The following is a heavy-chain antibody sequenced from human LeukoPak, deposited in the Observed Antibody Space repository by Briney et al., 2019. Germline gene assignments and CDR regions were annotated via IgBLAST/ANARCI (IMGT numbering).Heavy chain of an antibody. CDR2: IKQDGSEK. CDR1: GFTFSSYW. CDR3: ARGRDGYNRYPTQFDY. Sequence: QPGGSLRHSCAASGFTFSSYWMSWVRQAPGKGLEWVANIKQDGSEKYYVDSVKGRFTISRDNAKNSLYLQMNSLRAEDTAVYYCARGRDGYNRYPTQFDYWGQGTLVTVSS. D-gene: IGHD5-24*01. V-gene: IGHV3-7*03. J-gene: IGHJ4*02.